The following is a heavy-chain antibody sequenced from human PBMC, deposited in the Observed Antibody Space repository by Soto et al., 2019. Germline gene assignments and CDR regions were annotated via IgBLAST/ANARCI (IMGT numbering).Heavy chain of an antibody. CDR2: INHSGST. CDR1: GGSFSVYY. V-gene: IGHV4-34*01. Sequence: QVQLQQCGAGLLKPSETLSLTCAVYGGSFSVYYWCWIRQPPGKGLEWIGEINHSGSTNYNPSLKSRVTISVDTAKKQFSLQLRSVIDADTAVYYCARAMIVVVISHYFDYWGQGPLVTVSS. J-gene: IGHJ4*02. CDR3: ARAMIVVVISHYFDY. D-gene: IGHD3-22*01.